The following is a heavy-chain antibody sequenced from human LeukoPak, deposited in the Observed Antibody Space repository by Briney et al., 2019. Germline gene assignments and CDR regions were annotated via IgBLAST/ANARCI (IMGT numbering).Heavy chain of an antibody. Sequence: SETLSLTCTVSGGSISSGGYYWSWIRQPPGKGLEWIGEINHSGTTNYNPSLKSRVTISVDTSKNQFSLKLSSVTAADTAVYYCARAPLADYYYHYGMDVWGQGTTVTVSS. CDR1: GGSISSGGYY. CDR2: INHSGTT. J-gene: IGHJ6*02. V-gene: IGHV4-39*07. D-gene: IGHD6-13*01. CDR3: ARAPLADYYYHYGMDV.